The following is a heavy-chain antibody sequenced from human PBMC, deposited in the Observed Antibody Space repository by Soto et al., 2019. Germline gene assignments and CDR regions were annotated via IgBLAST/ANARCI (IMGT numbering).Heavy chain of an antibody. D-gene: IGHD6-13*01. CDR3: VASSAIAAAGYFKF. V-gene: IGHV1-69*01. Sequence: QVQLVQSGAEVKEPGSSVKVSCKASGDLFNNHAFNWVRQAPGQGLEWMGRISPLFSTTNYAQKFQGRVTIGADELTAIVDLEVNNLESDDTAMYYCVASSAIAAAGYFKFWGQGTLVTVSP. CDR2: ISPLFSTT. J-gene: IGHJ4*02. CDR1: GDLFNNHA.